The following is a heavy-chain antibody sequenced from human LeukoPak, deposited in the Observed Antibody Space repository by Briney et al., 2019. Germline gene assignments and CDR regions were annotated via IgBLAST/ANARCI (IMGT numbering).Heavy chain of an antibody. CDR1: GGSISSYY. V-gene: IGHV4-59*12. CDR3: ARGRNWHDAFDI. Sequence: PSETLSLTCTVSGGSISSYYWSWIRQPPGKGLEWIGYIYYSGSTNYNPSLKSRVTISVDTSKNQFSLKLSSVTAADTAVYYCARGRNWHDAFDIWGQGTMVTVSS. D-gene: IGHD1-1*01. J-gene: IGHJ3*02. CDR2: IYYSGST.